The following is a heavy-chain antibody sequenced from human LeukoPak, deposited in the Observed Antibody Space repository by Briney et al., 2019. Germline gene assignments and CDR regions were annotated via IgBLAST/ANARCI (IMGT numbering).Heavy chain of an antibody. CDR1: GYTFTGYY. CDR3: ARDRGPSSGRNWFDP. J-gene: IGHJ5*02. V-gene: IGHV1-2*02. Sequence: GASVKVSCKASGYTFTGYYMHWVRQAPGQGLEWMGWINPNSGGTNYAQKFQGRVTMTRDTSISTAYMELSRLRSDDTAVYYWARDRGPSSGRNWFDPWGQGTLVTVSS. D-gene: IGHD3-22*01. CDR2: INPNSGGT.